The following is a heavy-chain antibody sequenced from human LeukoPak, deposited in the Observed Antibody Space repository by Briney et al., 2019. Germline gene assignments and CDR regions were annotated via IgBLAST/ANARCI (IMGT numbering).Heavy chain of an antibody. CDR3: GRGGEYNRAYKPFDP. D-gene: IGHD1-1*01. CDR2: IWFDGSKT. J-gene: IGHJ5*02. CDR1: GFTLNSYS. V-gene: IGHV3-33*01. Sequence: GGSLRLPCAASGFTLNSYSMHWVRQAPGKGLEWVAIIWFDGSKTYYSDSVKGRFTISRDNSKNTLFLQMTSLTADDTAVYFCGRGGEYNRAYKPFDPGAQEPRVPVSS.